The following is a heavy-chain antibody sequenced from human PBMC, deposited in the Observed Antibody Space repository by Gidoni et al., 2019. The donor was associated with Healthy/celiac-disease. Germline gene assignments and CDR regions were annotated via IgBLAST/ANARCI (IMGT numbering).Heavy chain of an antibody. CDR3: ARDKHSYRIVATVGIFDP. V-gene: IGHV1-69*01. CDR1: GGTFSSYA. J-gene: IGHJ5*02. D-gene: IGHD5-12*01. Sequence: QVQLVQSGAEVKKPGSSVKVSCKASGGTFSSYAHSWVRQAPGQGLEWMGGIIPIFGTANYAQKFQGRVTITADESTSTAYMELSSLRSEDTAVYYCARDKHSYRIVATVGIFDPWGQGTLVTVSS. CDR2: IIPIFGTA.